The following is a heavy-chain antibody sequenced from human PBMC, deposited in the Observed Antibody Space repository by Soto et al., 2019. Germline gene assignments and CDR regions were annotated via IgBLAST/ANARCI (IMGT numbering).Heavy chain of an antibody. CDR1: GFSLNTDGEG. Sequence: QITLKESGPTQVKPTQTLTLTRSFSGFSLNTDGEGVGWVRQPPGEALEWLALIYWDDDERYSPSLKTRLTITKDPSKNQVVLTMTNMDPVDTATYYCAHSRNLITEDAQVGDFDYWGQGTLVTVSS. CDR3: AHSRNLITEDAQVGDFDY. D-gene: IGHD3-10*01. V-gene: IGHV2-5*02. CDR2: IYWDDDE. J-gene: IGHJ4*02.